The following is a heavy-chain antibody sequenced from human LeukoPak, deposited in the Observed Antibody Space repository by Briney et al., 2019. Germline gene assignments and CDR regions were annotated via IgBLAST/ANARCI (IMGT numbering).Heavy chain of an antibody. CDR1: GATFSNCY. CDR2: ISPSSSYT. D-gene: IGHD2-15*01. V-gene: IGHV3-11*03. CDR3: SKFSSPPASHSVDF. J-gene: IGHJ4*02. Sequence: GGSLRLSCAASGATFSNCYMSWIRQAPGKGLEWVSYISPSSSYTDYADSVKGRFTISRDNAKNSLYLQMNSPRAEDTAAYYCSKFSSPPASHSVDFRGQGTLVTVSS.